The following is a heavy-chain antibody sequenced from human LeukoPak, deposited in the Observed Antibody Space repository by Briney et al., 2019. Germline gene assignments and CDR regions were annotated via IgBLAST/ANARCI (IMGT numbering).Heavy chain of an antibody. CDR2: INPSGGST. D-gene: IGHD6-19*01. CDR1: GYTFTSYY. Sequence: ASVKVSCKSSGYTFTSYYMHGVRQAPGQGVEWMGIINPSGGSTSYAQKFQGRVTMTRDTSTRTVYMELSSLRSEDTAVYYCARSRIAVAGPPSSWGQGPLVTVSS. V-gene: IGHV1-46*03. J-gene: IGHJ4*02. CDR3: ARSRIAVAGPPSS.